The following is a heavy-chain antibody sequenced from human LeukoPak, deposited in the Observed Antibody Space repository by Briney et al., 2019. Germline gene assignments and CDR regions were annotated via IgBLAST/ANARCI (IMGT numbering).Heavy chain of an antibody. Sequence: GASLRLSCAASGFTFSSYAMSWVRQAPGKGLEWVSAISGSGGSTYYADSVKGRFTISSDNSKNTLYLQMNSLRAEDTAVYYCAKFMGSRVCDYWGQGTLVTVSS. CDR1: GFTFSSYA. CDR2: ISGSGGST. D-gene: IGHD6-13*01. V-gene: IGHV3-23*01. CDR3: AKFMGSRVCDY. J-gene: IGHJ4*02.